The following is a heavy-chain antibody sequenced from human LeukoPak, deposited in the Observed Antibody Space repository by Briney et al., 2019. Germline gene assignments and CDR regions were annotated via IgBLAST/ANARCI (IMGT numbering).Heavy chain of an antibody. CDR2: ISYDGSNK. J-gene: IGHJ4*02. Sequence: GGSLRLSCAASGFTFSSYAMHWVRQAPGKGLEWVAVISYDGSNKYYADSVKGRFTISRDNSKNTLYLQMNSLRAEDTALYYCAKGTFGSGSYPFDSWGQGTLVTVSS. D-gene: IGHD1-26*01. CDR3: AKGTFGSGSYPFDS. V-gene: IGHV3-30-3*01. CDR1: GFTFSSYA.